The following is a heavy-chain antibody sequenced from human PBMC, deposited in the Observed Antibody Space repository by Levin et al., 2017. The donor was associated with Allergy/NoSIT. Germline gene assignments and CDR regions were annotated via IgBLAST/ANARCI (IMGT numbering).Heavy chain of an antibody. D-gene: IGHD2-15*01. CDR2: INTNGGRT. CDR3: AKRLYCTGGTCYSKAFDL. J-gene: IGHJ3*01. CDR1: GFAFNTYA. Sequence: GGSLRLSCVASGFAFNTYAMSWVRQAPGKGLEWVSHINTNGGRTYHADSVKGRFTISRDNSNNTLFLHMNGLRPEDTAVYFCAKRLYCTGGTCYSKAFDLWGQGTLVTVSS. V-gene: IGHV3-23*01.